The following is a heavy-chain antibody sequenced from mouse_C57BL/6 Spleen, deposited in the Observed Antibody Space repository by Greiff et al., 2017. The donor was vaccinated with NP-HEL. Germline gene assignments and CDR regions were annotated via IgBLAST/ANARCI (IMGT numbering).Heavy chain of an antibody. D-gene: IGHD3-2*02. V-gene: IGHV14-4*01. J-gene: IGHJ3*01. CDR1: GFNIKDDY. CDR3: TTSSGYAWFAD. CDR2: IDPENGDT. Sequence: VQLQQSGAELVRPGASVKLSCTASGFNIKDDYMHWVKQRPEQGLEWIGWIDPENGDTEYASKFQGKATITADTSSNTAYLQLSSLTSEDTAVYYCTTSSGYAWFADWGQGTLVTVSA.